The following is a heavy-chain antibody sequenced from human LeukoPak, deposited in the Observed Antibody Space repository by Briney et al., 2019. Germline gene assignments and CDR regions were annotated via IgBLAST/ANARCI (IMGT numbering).Heavy chain of an antibody. CDR3: ARGWTTVLSSMGY. V-gene: IGHV1-46*01. CDR1: GNTFTNYY. D-gene: IGHD4-11*01. J-gene: IGHJ4*02. CDR2: INPSGSST. Sequence: ASVTVSCTASGNTFTNYYMHWVRQAPGQGLEWMGLINPSGSSTSYAQNFQGRVTMTRDTSTSTVYMELTSLRSEDTALYYCARGWTTVLSSMGYWGQGTLVTVSS.